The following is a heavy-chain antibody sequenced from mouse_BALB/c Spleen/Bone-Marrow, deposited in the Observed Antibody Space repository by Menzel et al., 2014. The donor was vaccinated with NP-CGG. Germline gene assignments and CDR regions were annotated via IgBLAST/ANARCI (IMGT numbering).Heavy chain of an antibody. D-gene: IGHD2-4*01. CDR1: GFSLTSYG. J-gene: IGHJ3*01. V-gene: IGHV2-9*02. CDR3: ASPIYYDYPLFAY. Sequence: VMLVESGPGLVSPSQSLSTTCTVSGFSLTSYGVHWVRQPPGKGLEWLGVIWAGGSTNYNSALMSRLSISKDNSKSXVFLKMNSLQTDDTAMYDCASPIYYDYPLFAYWGQGTLVTVSA. CDR2: IWAGGST.